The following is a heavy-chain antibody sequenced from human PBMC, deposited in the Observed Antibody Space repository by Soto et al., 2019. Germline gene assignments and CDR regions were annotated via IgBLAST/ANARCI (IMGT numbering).Heavy chain of an antibody. CDR1: GFAFSTYA. V-gene: IGHV3-23*01. CDR2: IGGSGGDT. CDR3: AARISYYGFEY. J-gene: IGHJ4*02. D-gene: IGHD4-17*01. Sequence: EVQLLESGGGLVQPGGSLRLSCATSGFAFSTYAVSWVRQAPGKGLEWVSVIGGSGGDTHYADAVKGRFTISRDDSKNTLSLQITGLRAEDPAVYYCAARISYYGFEYWGQGTLVTVAS.